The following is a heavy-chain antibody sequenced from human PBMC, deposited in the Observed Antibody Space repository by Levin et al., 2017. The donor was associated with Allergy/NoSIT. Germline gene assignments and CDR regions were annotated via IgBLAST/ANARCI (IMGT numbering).Heavy chain of an antibody. J-gene: IGHJ6*03. Sequence: GGSLRLSCAASGFTFNDYFMTWIRQAPGKGLEWPSFISGSHDYSKYADSVRGRFAISRDNSKNSLFLQMNTLRAEDTAVYYCVRASDSGSHYYMDVWGKGTTVTVSS. CDR1: GFTFNDYF. CDR2: ISGSHDYS. D-gene: IGHD3-10*01. CDR3: VRASDSGSHYYMDV. V-gene: IGHV3-11*05.